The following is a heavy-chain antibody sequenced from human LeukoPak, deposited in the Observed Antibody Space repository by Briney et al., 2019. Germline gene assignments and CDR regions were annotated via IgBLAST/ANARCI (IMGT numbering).Heavy chain of an antibody. CDR3: ARVPRYSSSSRPYHR. CDR1: GGTFSSYA. Sequence: GASVKVSCKASGGTFSSYAISWVRQAPGQGLEWMGGIIPIFGTANYAQKFQGRVTITADESTSTAYMELSSLRSEDTAVYYCARVPRYSSSSRPYHRWGQGTLVTVSS. CDR2: IIPIFGTA. V-gene: IGHV1-69*13. J-gene: IGHJ5*02. D-gene: IGHD6-6*01.